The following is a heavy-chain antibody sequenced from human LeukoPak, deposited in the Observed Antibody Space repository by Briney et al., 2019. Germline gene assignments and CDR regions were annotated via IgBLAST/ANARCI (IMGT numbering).Heavy chain of an antibody. CDR2: INHNGNVN. V-gene: IGHV3-7*03. J-gene: IGHJ6*02. CDR3: ARGGGLDV. CDR1: GFTFSRYW. D-gene: IGHD3-16*01. Sequence: GGSLRLSCAASGFTFSRYWMSWVRQAPGKGLEWVASINHNGNVNYYVDSVKGRFTISRDNAKNSLYLQMSNLRAEDTAVYFCARGGGLDVWGQGATVTVSS.